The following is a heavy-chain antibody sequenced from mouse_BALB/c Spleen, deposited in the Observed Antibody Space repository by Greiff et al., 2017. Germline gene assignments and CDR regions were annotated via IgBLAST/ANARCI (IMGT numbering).Heavy chain of an antibody. V-gene: IGHV5-4*02. CDR2: ISDGGSYT. J-gene: IGHJ2*01. Sequence: EVKLMESGGGLVKPGGSLKLSCAASGFTFSDYYMYWVRQTPEKRLEWVATISDGGSYTYYQDSVKGRFTISRDNAKNNLYLQMSSLKSEDTAMYYCARGIYYGSSPLDYWGQGTTLTVSS. D-gene: IGHD1-1*01. CDR3: ARGIYYGSSPLDY. CDR1: GFTFSDYY.